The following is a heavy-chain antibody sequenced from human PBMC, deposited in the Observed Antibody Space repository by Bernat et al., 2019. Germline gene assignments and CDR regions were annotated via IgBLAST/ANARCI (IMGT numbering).Heavy chain of an antibody. CDR3: AKMGITYDSSGLGDFDY. CDR2: ISYDGSNK. J-gene: IGHJ4*02. CDR1: GFTFSSYG. V-gene: IGHV3-30*18. Sequence: QVQLVESGGGVVQPGRSLRLSCAASGFTFSSYGMHWVRQAPGKGLEWVAVISYDGSNKYYADSVKGRFTISRDNSKNTLYLQMNSLRAEDMAVYYCAKMGITYDSSGLGDFDYWGQGTLVTVSS. D-gene: IGHD3-22*01.